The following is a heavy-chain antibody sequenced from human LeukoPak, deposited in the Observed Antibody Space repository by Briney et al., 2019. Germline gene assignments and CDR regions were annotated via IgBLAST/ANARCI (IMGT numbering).Heavy chain of an antibody. CDR3: ARGPDWLDS. J-gene: IGHJ5*01. CDR2: ITWNGGSR. CDR1: GFTFDDYA. V-gene: IGHV3-9*01. Sequence: GGSLRLSCAASGFTFDDYAMHWVRQVPGKGLEWVPSITWNGGSRGYVDSVKGRFTISRDNAKNSLYLLMNSLRGEDTAVYYCARGPDWLDSWGQGTLVTVSS.